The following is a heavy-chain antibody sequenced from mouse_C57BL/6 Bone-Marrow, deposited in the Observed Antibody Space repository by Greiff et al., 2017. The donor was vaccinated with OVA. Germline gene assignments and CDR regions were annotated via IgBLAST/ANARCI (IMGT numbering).Heavy chain of an antibody. Sequence: VKLVESGPGLVAPSPSLSISCTVSGFSLTSYGVDWVRQPPGKGLEWLGVIWGGGSTNYNSALMSRLSISKDNSKSQVFLKMNSLQTDDTAMYYCAKHEEGSGYGGFAYWGQGTLVTVSA. CDR2: IWGGGST. V-gene: IGHV2-9*01. D-gene: IGHD3-2*02. J-gene: IGHJ3*01. CDR3: AKHEEGSGYGGFAY. CDR1: GFSLTSYG.